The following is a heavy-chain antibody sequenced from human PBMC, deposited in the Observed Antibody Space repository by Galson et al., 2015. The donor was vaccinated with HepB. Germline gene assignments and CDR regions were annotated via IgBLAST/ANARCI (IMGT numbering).Heavy chain of an antibody. V-gene: IGHV5-10-1*01. D-gene: IGHD1-1*01. Sequence: QSGAEVKKPGESLRISCKGSGYSFTAYWISWVRQMPGKGLEWMGRIDPSDSYTNYSPSFQGHVTVSSDNFNTAYLQWSSLKASDTAIYYCARHAKDGPYEQLELDYWGQGTLVTVSS. CDR2: IDPSDSYT. CDR1: GYSFTAYW. J-gene: IGHJ4*02. CDR3: ARHAKDGPYEQLELDY.